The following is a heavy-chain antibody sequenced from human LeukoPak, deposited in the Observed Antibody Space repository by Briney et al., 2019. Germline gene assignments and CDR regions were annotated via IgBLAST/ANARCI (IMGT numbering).Heavy chain of an antibody. V-gene: IGHV1-18*01. Sequence: ASVKVSXKASGYTFTTYGISWVRQAPGQGLEWMGWISAYNGNTNYAQKLQGRVTMTTDTSTSTSYMELRSLTSDDTAVYYCARDPSPRLAFDIWGQGTMVTVSS. CDR2: ISAYNGNT. CDR1: GYTFTTYG. CDR3: ARDPSPRLAFDI. J-gene: IGHJ3*02.